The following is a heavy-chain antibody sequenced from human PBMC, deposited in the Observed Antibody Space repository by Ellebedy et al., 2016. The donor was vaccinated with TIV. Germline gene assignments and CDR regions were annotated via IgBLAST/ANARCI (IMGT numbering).Heavy chain of an antibody. J-gene: IGHJ4*02. D-gene: IGHD5-12*01. Sequence: GESLEISCAASGFTFSNYWMKWVRQAPGKGLEWVANIKQDGSEKYYVDSVKGRFTISGDNAKNSLFLQMNSLRVEDTAVYFCARGGYGRPFDCWGQGTLVTVSS. V-gene: IGHV3-7*03. CDR3: ARGGYGRPFDC. CDR2: IKQDGSEK. CDR1: GFTFSNYW.